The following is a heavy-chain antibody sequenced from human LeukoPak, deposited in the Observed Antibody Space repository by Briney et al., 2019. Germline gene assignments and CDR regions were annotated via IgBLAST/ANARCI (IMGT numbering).Heavy chain of an antibody. CDR3: ARGHKFGSGYILFDY. CDR1: GYTFTSYG. J-gene: IGHJ4*02. Sequence: ASVKVSCKASGYTFTSYGISWVRQAPGQGLEWMGWISAYNGNTNYAQKLQGRVTMTTDTSTSTAYMELRSLRSDDTAVYYCARGHKFGSGYILFDYWGQGTLVTVSS. CDR2: ISAYNGNT. D-gene: IGHD3-22*01. V-gene: IGHV1-18*01.